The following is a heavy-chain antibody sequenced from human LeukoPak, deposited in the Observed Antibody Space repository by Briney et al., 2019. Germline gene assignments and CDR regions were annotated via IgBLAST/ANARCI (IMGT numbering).Heavy chain of an antibody. V-gene: IGHV4-59*01. J-gene: IGHJ3*02. D-gene: IGHD2-21*01. CDR1: DGSISSYY. Sequence: PSETLSLTCTVSDGSISSYYWSWIRQPPGKGLEWIGYIYYSGSTNYNPSLKSRVTVSGDTSKNQVTLKLSSVTAADTAVYYSARVSYGIHDALDIWGQGRMVTVSS. CDR2: IYYSGST. CDR3: ARVSYGIHDALDI.